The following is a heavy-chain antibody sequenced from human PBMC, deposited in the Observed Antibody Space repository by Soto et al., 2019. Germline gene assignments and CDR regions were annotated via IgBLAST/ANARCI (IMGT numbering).Heavy chain of an antibody. CDR2: TRNKANSYTT. CDR1: GFTFSDHC. V-gene: IGHV3-72*01. CDR3: ARGVRSPGGMDV. J-gene: IGHJ6*02. Sequence: GGSLRLSCAASGFTFSDHCMDWVRQAPGKGLEWVGRTRNKANSYTTEYAASVKGRFTISRDDSKNSLYLQMNSLKTEDTAVYYCARGVRSPGGMDVWGQGTTVTVSS. D-gene: IGHD3-10*01.